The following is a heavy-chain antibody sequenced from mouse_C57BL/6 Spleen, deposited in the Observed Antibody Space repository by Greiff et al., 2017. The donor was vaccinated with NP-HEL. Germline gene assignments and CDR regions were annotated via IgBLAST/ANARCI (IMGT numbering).Heavy chain of an antibody. Sequence: QVQLKESGPGLVQPSQSLSITCTVSGFSLTSYGVHWVRQPPGKGLEWLGVIWSGGSTDYNAAFISRLSISKDNSKSQVFFKMNSLQADDTAIYYCAKNSDYYGSSSGYFDVWGTGTTVTVSS. J-gene: IGHJ1*03. D-gene: IGHD1-1*01. CDR3: AKNSDYYGSSSGYFDV. V-gene: IGHV2-4*01. CDR1: GFSLTSYG. CDR2: IWSGGST.